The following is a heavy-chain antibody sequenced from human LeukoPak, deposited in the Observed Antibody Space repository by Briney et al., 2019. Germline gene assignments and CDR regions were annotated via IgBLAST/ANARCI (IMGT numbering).Heavy chain of an antibody. J-gene: IGHJ4*02. D-gene: IGHD1-14*01. CDR3: ARGTKCY. CDR2: INSDGSSP. Sequence: PGGSLRLSCAAPGLTFSSNWMNWVRQAPGKGLVWVSRINSDGSSPSYADSVKGRFTISRANAKNTLYVQLKSLRAEDTAVYYCARGTKCYWGQGTLVTVSS. CDR1: GLTFSSNW. V-gene: IGHV3-74*01.